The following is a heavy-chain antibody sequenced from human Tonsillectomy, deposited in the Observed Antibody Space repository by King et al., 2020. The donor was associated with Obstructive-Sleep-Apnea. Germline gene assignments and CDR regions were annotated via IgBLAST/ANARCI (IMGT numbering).Heavy chain of an antibody. CDR1: GSTFTSYG. Sequence: HVQLVESGAEVKKPGASVKVSCKASGSTFTSYGISWVRQAPGQGLEWMGWISAYNGNTNYAQKLQGRVTMTTDTSTSTAYMELRSLRSDDTAVYYCAATRTNYYDSSGYYYEYFQHWGQGTLVTVSS. CDR2: ISAYNGNT. V-gene: IGHV1-18*04. D-gene: IGHD3-22*01. CDR3: AATRTNYYDSSGYYYEYFQH. J-gene: IGHJ1*01.